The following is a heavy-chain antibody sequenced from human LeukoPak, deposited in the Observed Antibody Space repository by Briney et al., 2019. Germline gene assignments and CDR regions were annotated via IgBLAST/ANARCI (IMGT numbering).Heavy chain of an antibody. D-gene: IGHD3-9*01. CDR3: ARKRSFDL. CDR2: IYYSESA. J-gene: IGHJ4*02. Sequence: SETLSLTCTVSGGSISSYYWSWIRQPPGKRLEWIGCIYYSESATYNPSLKSRGTISLDPSKNQFFLKLSSVTAADTAVYYCARKRSFDLWGQGTLVTVSS. CDR1: GGSISSYY. V-gene: IGHV4-59*01.